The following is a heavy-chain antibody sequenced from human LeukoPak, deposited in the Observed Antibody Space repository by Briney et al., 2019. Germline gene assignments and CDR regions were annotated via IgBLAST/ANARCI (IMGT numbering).Heavy chain of an antibody. J-gene: IGHJ5*02. Sequence: ASLKGSCKASGYTFTSDAMNWVRQAPGEGLEWMGWINTNTGNPTYAQGGTGGVVFSLDTPVSTAYLQISSLKAEGTAVYYCARERRGGTVTTGSNWFDPWGQGTLVTVSS. V-gene: IGHV7-4-1*02. D-gene: IGHD4-17*01. CDR2: INTNTGNP. CDR1: GYTFTSDA. CDR3: ARERRGGTVTTGSNWFDP.